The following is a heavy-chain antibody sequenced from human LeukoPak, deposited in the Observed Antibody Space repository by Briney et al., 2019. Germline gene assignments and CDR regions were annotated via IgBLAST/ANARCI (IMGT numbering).Heavy chain of an antibody. CDR2: ISNDGRDY. J-gene: IGHJ4*02. CDR3: ARDHQVTSADYFFDY. D-gene: IGHD2-2*01. Sequence: GGSLRLSCEASGFIFSRYPIHWVRQAPGKGLEWVTVISNDGRDYHYADSVKGRCTISRDNSKNMLYLQMDSLRAEDTAIYYCARDHQVTSADYFFDYWGQGTLVTVSS. V-gene: IGHV3-30*04. CDR1: GFIFSRYP.